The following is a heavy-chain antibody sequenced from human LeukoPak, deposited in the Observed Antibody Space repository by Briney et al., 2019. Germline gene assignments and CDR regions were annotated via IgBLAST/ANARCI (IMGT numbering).Heavy chain of an antibody. V-gene: IGHV1-18*01. CDR2: ISAYNGNT. CDR1: GYTFTSYG. J-gene: IGHJ6*03. Sequence: ASVKVSCTASGYTFTSYGISWVRQAPGQGLEWMGWISAYNGNTNYAQKLQGRVTMTTDTSTSTAYMELRSLRSDDTAVYYCARGVEWVTIFGVVNYYMDVWGKGTTVTVSS. CDR3: ARGVEWVTIFGVVNYYMDV. D-gene: IGHD3-3*01.